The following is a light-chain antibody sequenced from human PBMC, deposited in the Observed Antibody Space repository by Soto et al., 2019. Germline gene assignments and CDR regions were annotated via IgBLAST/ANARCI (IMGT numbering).Light chain of an antibody. CDR3: SSYAGSNNVV. CDR1: SSDVGDYNY. J-gene: IGLJ7*01. CDR2: EVS. V-gene: IGLV2-8*01. Sequence: QSALTQPPSASGSPGQSVTISCTGTSSDVGDYNYVSWYQQHPGKAPKPMIYEVSKRPSGVPDRFSGSKSGNTASLTVSGLQAEDEADYYCSSYAGSNNVVFGGGTQLTVL.